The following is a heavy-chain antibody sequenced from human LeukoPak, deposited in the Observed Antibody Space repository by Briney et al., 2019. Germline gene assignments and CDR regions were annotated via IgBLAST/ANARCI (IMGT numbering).Heavy chain of an antibody. CDR2: INGGGGST. V-gene: IGHV3-23*01. CDR1: GFTFSSYA. CDR3: AKVAHGGDAFGI. J-gene: IGHJ3*02. Sequence: PGGSLRLSCAASGFTFSSYAMTWVRQAPGKGLEWVSLINGGGGSTYYTDSVKGRFTVSRDNSKNTLYLQMSSLRAEDTAVYYCAKVAHGGDAFGIWGQGTMVTVSS.